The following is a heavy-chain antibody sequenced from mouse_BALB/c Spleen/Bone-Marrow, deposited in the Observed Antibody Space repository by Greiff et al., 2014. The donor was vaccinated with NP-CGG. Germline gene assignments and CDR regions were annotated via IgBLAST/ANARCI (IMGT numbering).Heavy chain of an antibody. CDR1: GYTFTSYW. J-gene: IGHJ2*01. D-gene: IGHD4-1*01. V-gene: IGHV1-7*01. CDR3: ATGTYYFDY. CDR2: INPSTGYT. Sequence: QVQLQQSGAELAKPGASVKMSCKASGYTFTSYWMHWVKQRPGQGLEWIGYINPSTGYTGYNQKFKDKATLTADKSSSTAYMQLSSLTSEDSAVYYCATGTYYFDYWGQGTTLTVSS.